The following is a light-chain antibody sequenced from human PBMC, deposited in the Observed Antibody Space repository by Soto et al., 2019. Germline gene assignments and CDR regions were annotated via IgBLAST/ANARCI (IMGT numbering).Light chain of an antibody. CDR2: AAS. CDR1: QGISNY. V-gene: IGKV1-9*01. Sequence: DIQLTQSPSFLSASVGDRVTITCRASQGISNYLSWYQQKPGKAPNLLIYAASTLQSGIPSRFSGSGSGTQFTLTISSLQPEDFATYYCQQLNSYPITFGQGTRLEIK. J-gene: IGKJ5*01. CDR3: QQLNSYPIT.